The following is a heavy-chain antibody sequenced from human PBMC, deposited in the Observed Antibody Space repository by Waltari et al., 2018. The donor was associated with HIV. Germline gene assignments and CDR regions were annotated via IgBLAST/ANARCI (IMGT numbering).Heavy chain of an antibody. CDR1: GFTVNNNY. J-gene: IGHJ6*02. Sequence: ELQLAESGGDMVQPGGSLRLSCVASGFTVNNNYMNWVRQAQGKGLEWVAILHSDGTTSYAESVRGRFTISRDTPKNTLYLHMTTLGVEDTAVYFCAKEILELPNHYYGLDVWGQGTTVIVSS. CDR2: LHSDGTT. D-gene: IGHD2-15*01. V-gene: IGHV3-53*01. CDR3: AKEILELPNHYYGLDV.